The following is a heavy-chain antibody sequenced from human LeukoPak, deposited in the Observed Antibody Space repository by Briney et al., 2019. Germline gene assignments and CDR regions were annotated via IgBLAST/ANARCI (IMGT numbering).Heavy chain of an antibody. J-gene: IGHJ4*02. D-gene: IGHD2-2*01. V-gene: IGHV3-30*04. CDR3: ARGNREYQLLYFGY. Sequence: GGSLRLSCAASGFTFSSYAMHWVRQVPGKGLEWVAVISYDGSNKYYADSVKGRFTISRDNSKNTLYLQMNSLRAEDTAVYYCARGNREYQLLYFGYWGQGTLVTVSS. CDR1: GFTFSSYA. CDR2: ISYDGSNK.